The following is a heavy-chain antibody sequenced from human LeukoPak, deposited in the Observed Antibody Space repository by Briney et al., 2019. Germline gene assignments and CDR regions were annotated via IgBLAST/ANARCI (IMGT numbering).Heavy chain of an antibody. J-gene: IGHJ3*02. V-gene: IGHV1-2*02. Sequence: ASVKVSCKASGYTFTGYYMHWVRQAPGQGLEWMGWINPNSGGTNYAQKFQGRVTMTRDTSISTVYMELSSLRSEDTAVYYCARGTSGEAFDIWGQGTMVTVSS. CDR3: ARGTSGEAFDI. D-gene: IGHD1-14*01. CDR1: GYTFTGYY. CDR2: INPNSGGT.